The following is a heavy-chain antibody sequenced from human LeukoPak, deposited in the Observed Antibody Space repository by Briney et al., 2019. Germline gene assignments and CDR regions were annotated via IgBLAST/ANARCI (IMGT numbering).Heavy chain of an antibody. CDR1: GFTLSTAW. Sequence: PGRSLRLSWAACGFTLSTAWMTWVRQAPGKGLEWVGRVKSKAYGGKTDYAAPVEGSFIISRDDSKNTLYRQINSLKTDDPAVYYCTTEIEMQLWLGYCGLGTLVTVSS. CDR2: VKSKAYGGKT. J-gene: IGHJ4*02. D-gene: IGHD5-18*01. CDR3: TTEIEMQLWLGY. V-gene: IGHV3-15*01.